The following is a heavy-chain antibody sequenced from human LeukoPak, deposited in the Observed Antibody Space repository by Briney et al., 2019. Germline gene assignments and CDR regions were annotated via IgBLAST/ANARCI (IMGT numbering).Heavy chain of an antibody. CDR1: GFTFSNYW. Sequence: GGSLRLSCAASGFTFSNYWIHWVRQAPGKGLVWVSRINPAGNYANYADSVKGRFTISRDNAKNTVYLQMSSLRAEDTALFYCVRDWDHYDFDSWGQGTPVTVSS. CDR2: INPAGNYA. J-gene: IGHJ5*01. D-gene: IGHD3-3*01. V-gene: IGHV3-74*01. CDR3: VRDWDHYDFDS.